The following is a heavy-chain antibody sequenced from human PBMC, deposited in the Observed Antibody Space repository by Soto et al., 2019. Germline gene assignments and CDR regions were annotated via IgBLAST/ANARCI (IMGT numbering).Heavy chain of an antibody. CDR3: ARHFRAPLTVAGPLFDY. CDR2: SFYSGKT. D-gene: IGHD6-19*01. J-gene: IGHJ4*02. CDR1: GVSVSLYY. V-gene: IGHV4-59*08. Sequence: PSETLSLTCSVSGVSVSLYYWSWIRQPPGKGLEWIAYSFYSGKTDYNPSLKSRVAISVDTSKNQFSLKLSSVTAADTAVYYCARHFRAPLTVAGPLFDYLGQGTLVTGSS.